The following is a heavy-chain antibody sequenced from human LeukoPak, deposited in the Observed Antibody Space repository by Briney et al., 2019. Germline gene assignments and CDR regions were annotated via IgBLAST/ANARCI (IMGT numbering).Heavy chain of an antibody. J-gene: IGHJ4*02. CDR2: IKSKTDGGTT. V-gene: IGHV3-15*01. CDR1: GFTFSNAW. D-gene: IGHD3-22*01. CDR3: TGHDYYDSSGYWPFDY. Sequence: GGSLRLSCAASGFTFSNAWMSWVRQAPGKGLEWVGRIKSKTDGGTTGYAAPVKGRFTISRDDSKNTLYLQMNSLKTEDTAVYYCTGHDYYDSSGYWPFDYWGQGTLVTVSS.